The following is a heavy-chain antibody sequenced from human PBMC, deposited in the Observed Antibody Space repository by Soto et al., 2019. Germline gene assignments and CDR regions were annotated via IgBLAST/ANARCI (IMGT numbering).Heavy chain of an antibody. Sequence: RRLSCVASGFTFSSYGMHWVRQAPGKGLEWVAVIWYDGSNKYHADSVMGRFTISRDNSKNTLYLQMNSLRAGDTAVYYCARSVVVPAALDYWGQGTLVTVSS. D-gene: IGHD2-2*01. CDR1: GFTFSSYG. CDR3: ARSVVVPAALDY. CDR2: IWYDGSNK. J-gene: IGHJ4*02. V-gene: IGHV3-33*01.